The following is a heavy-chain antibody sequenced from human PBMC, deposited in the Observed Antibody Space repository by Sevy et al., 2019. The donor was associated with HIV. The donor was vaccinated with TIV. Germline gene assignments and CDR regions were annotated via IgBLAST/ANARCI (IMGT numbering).Heavy chain of an antibody. CDR2: IYSGGST. D-gene: IGHD6-19*01. J-gene: IGHJ4*02. CDR1: GFTVSSNY. Sequence: GGSLRLSCTASGFTVSSNYMSWVRQAPGKGLEWVSVIYSGGSTYYADSVKGRFTISRDNSKNTLYLQMNSLRAEDTAVYYCARDSSGWYYFDYWGQGTLVTVSS. V-gene: IGHV3-53*01. CDR3: ARDSSGWYYFDY.